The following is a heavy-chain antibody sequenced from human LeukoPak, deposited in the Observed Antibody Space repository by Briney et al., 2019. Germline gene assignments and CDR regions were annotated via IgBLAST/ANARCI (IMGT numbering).Heavy chain of an antibody. CDR3: ARDSPLLVGATDAFDI. CDR1: GYTFTSYG. CDR2: ISAYNGNT. V-gene: IGHV1-18*01. D-gene: IGHD1-26*01. Sequence: ASVKVSCKASGYTFTSYGISWVRQAPGQGLEWMGWISAYNGNTNYAQKLQGRVTMTTDTSTSTAYMELRSLRSDDTAVYYCARDSPLLVGATDAFDIWGQGTMVTVSS. J-gene: IGHJ3*02.